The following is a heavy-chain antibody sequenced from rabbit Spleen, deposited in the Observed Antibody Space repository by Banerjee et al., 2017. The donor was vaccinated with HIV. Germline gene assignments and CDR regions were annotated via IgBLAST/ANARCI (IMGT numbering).Heavy chain of an antibody. D-gene: IGHD8-1*01. CDR1: GFSFGFNDY. V-gene: IGHV1S40*01. CDR3: ARDSGSNDYIDVYFNL. Sequence: QSLEESGGDLVKPGASVTLTCTASGFSFGFNDYMCWVRQPPGKGPEWIACIGAGVTYTTYYATWAKGRFTISKTSSTTVTLQVTSLTAADTATYFCARDSGSNDYIDVYFNLWGPGTLVTVS. J-gene: IGHJ4*01. CDR2: IGAGVTYTT.